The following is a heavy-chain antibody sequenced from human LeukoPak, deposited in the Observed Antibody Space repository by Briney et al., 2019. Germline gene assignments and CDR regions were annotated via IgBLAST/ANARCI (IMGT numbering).Heavy chain of an antibody. D-gene: IGHD5-24*01. J-gene: IGHJ4*02. CDR3: AREMAL. Sequence: AGGSLRLSCEASGFSFGSYSMHWARQVPGKGLEWVAVIWYDGSNEDYADSVKGRFTISRDNSKNTLYLQMNSLRDEDTAVYHCAREMALWGQGALVTVPS. V-gene: IGHV3-33*01. CDR1: GFSFGSYS. CDR2: IWYDGSNE.